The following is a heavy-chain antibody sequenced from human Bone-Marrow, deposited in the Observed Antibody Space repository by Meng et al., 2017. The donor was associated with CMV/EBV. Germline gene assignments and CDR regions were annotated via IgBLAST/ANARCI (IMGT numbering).Heavy chain of an antibody. CDR1: GFTLRNYG. V-gene: IGHV3-33*03. D-gene: IGHD3-22*01. CDR2: IFYDGNNE. CDR3: SKKSDDDSGFVFDS. J-gene: IGHJ4*02. Sequence: GESLKISRAAPGFTLRNYGMHWVRQAPGKGLEWVAVIFYDGNNEDYADSVQGRFTISRDNSRNTLNLQMDSLRAEDTAVYYFSKKSDDDSGFVFDSWGRGTLVPVSS.